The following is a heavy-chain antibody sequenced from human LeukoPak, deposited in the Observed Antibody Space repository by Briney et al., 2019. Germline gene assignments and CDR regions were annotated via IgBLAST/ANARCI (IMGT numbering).Heavy chain of an antibody. D-gene: IGHD3-16*01. V-gene: IGHV6-1*01. Sequence: HSQTLSLICAISGDSVSSNTTAWNWIRQSPSRGLEWLGRTYYRSKWYNGYALSVKSRITINPDTSKNQFSLQLNSVTPEDTAVYYCARGGGAFDYWGQGTLVTVSS. J-gene: IGHJ4*02. CDR3: ARGGGAFDY. CDR2: TYYRSKWYN. CDR1: GDSVSSNTTA.